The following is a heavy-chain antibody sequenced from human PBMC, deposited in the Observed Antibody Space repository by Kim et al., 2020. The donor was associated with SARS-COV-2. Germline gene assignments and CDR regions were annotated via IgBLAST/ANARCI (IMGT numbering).Heavy chain of an antibody. D-gene: IGHD2-21*02. Sequence: GRFTISRDNSKNTLYLQMNSLRAEDTAVYYCAKDRSHIVVVTAILDAFDIWGQGTMVTVSS. V-gene: IGHV3-23*01. J-gene: IGHJ3*02. CDR3: AKDRSHIVVVTAILDAFDI.